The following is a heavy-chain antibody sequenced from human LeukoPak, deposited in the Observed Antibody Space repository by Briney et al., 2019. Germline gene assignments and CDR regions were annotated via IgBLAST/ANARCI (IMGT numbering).Heavy chain of an antibody. V-gene: IGHV1-18*01. CDR1: GYTFTNYG. J-gene: IGHJ4*02. CDR2: ISAHDGTR. D-gene: IGHD3-10*01. Sequence: ASVKVSCKASGYTFTNYGITWVRQAPGQGLEWMGWISAHDGTRNYALKHEDRVTMTTDTSTSTAYMELRGLRSEDTAVYYCCITMVRGPTSTYWGQGTLVTVSS. CDR3: CITMVRGPTSTY.